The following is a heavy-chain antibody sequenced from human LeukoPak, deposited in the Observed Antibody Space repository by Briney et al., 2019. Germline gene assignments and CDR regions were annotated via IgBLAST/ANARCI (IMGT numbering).Heavy chain of an antibody. CDR3: AKEPTGCGIFDC. CDR2: ISGSGGSA. Sequence: GGSLRLSCAASGFTFSSYAMGWVRQAPGKGLEWVSAISGSGGSAYYADSVKGRFTISRDNSKNTLYLQMNSLRAEDTAIYYCAKEPTGCGIFDCWGQGTLLTVSS. D-gene: IGHD3-9*01. CDR1: GFTFSSYA. J-gene: IGHJ4*02. V-gene: IGHV3-23*01.